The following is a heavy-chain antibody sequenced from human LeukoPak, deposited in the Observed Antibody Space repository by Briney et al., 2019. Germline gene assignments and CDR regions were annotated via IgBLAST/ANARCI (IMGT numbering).Heavy chain of an antibody. CDR3: ARRHDGEFDY. CDR1: GGSISSSSYH. D-gene: IGHD3-10*01. J-gene: IGHJ4*02. V-gene: IGHV4-39*01. Sequence: SETLSLTCTVSGGSISSSSYHWGWIRQPPGKGLEWIGNLYYSGSTYYNPSLKSRVTISVDTSKNQFSLKLASVTAADTAVYYSARRHDGEFDYWGQGTLVTVSS. CDR2: LYYSGST.